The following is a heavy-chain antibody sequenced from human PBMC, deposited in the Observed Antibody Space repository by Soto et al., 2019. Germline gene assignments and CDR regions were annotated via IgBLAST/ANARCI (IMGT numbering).Heavy chain of an antibody. V-gene: IGHV3-23*01. Sequence: GGSLRLSCAASEFTFTSYAMNWVRHAPGKGLEWVSAISGTGASTYYADSVKGRFTIPRDNSKNTLYLQMNSLRAEDTALYYCARDRVVVATSQLDCWGQGTLVTVSS. J-gene: IGHJ4*02. CDR3: ARDRVVVATSQLDC. CDR1: EFTFTSYA. CDR2: ISGTGAST. D-gene: IGHD2-15*01.